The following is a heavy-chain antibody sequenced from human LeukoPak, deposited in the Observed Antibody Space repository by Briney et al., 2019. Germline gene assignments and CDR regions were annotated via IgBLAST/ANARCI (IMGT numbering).Heavy chain of an antibody. Sequence: GASVKVSCKASGYTFTSYDINWVRQATGQGLEWMGWMNPNSGNTGYAQKFQGRVTMTRDMSTSPVYMELSSLRSEDTAVYYCARPGGGMSSSWYGYFGYWGQGTLVTVSP. CDR3: ARPGGGMSSSWYGYFGY. V-gene: IGHV1-8*01. D-gene: IGHD6-13*01. J-gene: IGHJ4*02. CDR1: GYTFTSYD. CDR2: MNPNSGNT.